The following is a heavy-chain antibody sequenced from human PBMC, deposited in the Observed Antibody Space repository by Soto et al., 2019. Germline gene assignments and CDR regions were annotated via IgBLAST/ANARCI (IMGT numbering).Heavy chain of an antibody. CDR2: IIPIFGTA. CDR1: GGTFSSYA. V-gene: IGHV1-69*12. Sequence: QVQLVQSGAEVKKPGSSVKVSCKASGGTFSSYAISWVRQAPGQGLEWMGGIIPIFGTANYAQRFQGRVTITADESTSTANMELSSLSSEGTAVYYCARACIAAAIGYAFEIWGQGTMVTVSS. D-gene: IGHD6-13*01. CDR3: ARACIAAAIGYAFEI. J-gene: IGHJ3*02.